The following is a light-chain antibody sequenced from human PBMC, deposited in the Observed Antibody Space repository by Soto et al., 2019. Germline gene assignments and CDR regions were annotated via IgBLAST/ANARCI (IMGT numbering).Light chain of an antibody. J-gene: IGLJ2*01. CDR1: SRDVGAYKY. CDR3: CSYTGGTTLV. CDR2: EVS. Sequence: QSALTQTASVSGSPGQSITISCTGSSRDVGAYKYVSWYQQHPGKAPKLMIFEVSNRPSGVSNRFSGSKSGNTASLTISGLQAEDEGDYYCCSYTGGTTLVCGGGTKVTVL. V-gene: IGLV2-14*01.